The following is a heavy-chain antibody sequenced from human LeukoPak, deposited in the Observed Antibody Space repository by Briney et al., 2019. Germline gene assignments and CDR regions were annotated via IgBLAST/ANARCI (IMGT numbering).Heavy chain of an antibody. CDR1: GGSFSGYY. D-gene: IGHD6-13*01. CDR2: INHSGST. Sequence: PSETLSLTCAVYGGSFSGYYWSWICQPPGKGLEWIGEINHSGSTNYNPSLKSRVTISVDTSKNQFSLKLSSVTAADTAVYYCARGRWIAAAGSYYYYGMDVWGQGTTVTVSS. J-gene: IGHJ6*02. V-gene: IGHV4-34*01. CDR3: ARGRWIAAAGSYYYYGMDV.